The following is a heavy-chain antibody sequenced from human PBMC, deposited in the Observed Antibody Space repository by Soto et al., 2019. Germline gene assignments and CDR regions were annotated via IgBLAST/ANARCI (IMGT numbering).Heavy chain of an antibody. J-gene: IGHJ4*02. D-gene: IGHD6-13*01. CDR2: INPSGGST. V-gene: IGHV1-46*01. CDR3: ARDMDGIAAAGTSADISDY. CDR1: GYTFTSYY. Sequence: QVQLVQSGAEVKKPGASVKVSCKASGYTFTSYYMHWVRQAPGQGLEWMGIINPSGGSTSYAQKFQGRVTMTRDTSTSTVYMELSSLRSEDTAVYYCARDMDGIAAAGTSADISDYWGQGTLVTVSS.